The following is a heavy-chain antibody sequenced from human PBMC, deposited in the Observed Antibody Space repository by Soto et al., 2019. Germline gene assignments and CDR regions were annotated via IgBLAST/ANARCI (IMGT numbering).Heavy chain of an antibody. CDR3: AKDRRNWNYHYFDP. Sequence: PGGSLRLSCAASGFTFSSHAMSWVRQAPGKGLGWVSAISGSGGSTYYIDSVKGRFTISRDNSKNTLYLQMNSLRAEDTAVYYCAKDRRNWNYHYFDPWGQGTLVTVSS. CDR2: ISGSGGST. D-gene: IGHD1-7*01. V-gene: IGHV3-23*01. J-gene: IGHJ5*02. CDR1: GFTFSSHA.